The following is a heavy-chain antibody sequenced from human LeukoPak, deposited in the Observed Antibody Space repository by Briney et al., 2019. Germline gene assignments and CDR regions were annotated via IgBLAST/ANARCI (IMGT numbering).Heavy chain of an antibody. D-gene: IGHD5-24*01. CDR1: GGTFSSYA. CDR3: ARERAIERIRDGYNNFDY. CDR2: IIPILGIA. J-gene: IGHJ4*02. V-gene: IGHV1-69*04. Sequence: PPASVKVSCKASGGTFSSYAISWVRQAPGQGLEWMGRIIPILGIANYAQKFQGRVTITADKSTSTAYMELSSLRSEDTAVYYCARERAIERIRDGYNNFDYWGQGTLVTVSS.